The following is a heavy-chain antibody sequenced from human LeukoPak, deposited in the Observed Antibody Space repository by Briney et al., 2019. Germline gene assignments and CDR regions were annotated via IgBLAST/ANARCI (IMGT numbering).Heavy chain of an antibody. CDR3: ARQGWLQLASQAFDI. CDR1: GYSFTSYW. D-gene: IGHD5-24*01. J-gene: IGHJ3*02. CDR2: IDPSDSYT. V-gene: IGHV5-10-1*01. Sequence: GESLMISCKGSGYSFTSYWISWVRQMPGKGLEWMGRIDPSDSYTNYSPSFQGHVTISADKSISTAYLQWSSLKASDTAMYYCARQGWLQLASQAFDIWGQGTMVTVSS.